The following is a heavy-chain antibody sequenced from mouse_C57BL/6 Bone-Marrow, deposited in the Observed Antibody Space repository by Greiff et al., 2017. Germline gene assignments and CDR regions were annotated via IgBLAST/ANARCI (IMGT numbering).Heavy chain of an antibody. CDR2: ISYDGSN. Sequence: EVKVEESGPGLVKPSQSLSLTCSVTGYSITSGYYWNWIRQFPGNKLEWMGYISYDGSNNYNPSLKNRISITRDTSKNQFFLKLNSVTTEDTATYYCARESYYYGSSPYYFDYWGQGTTLTVSS. D-gene: IGHD1-1*01. CDR1: GYSITSGYY. J-gene: IGHJ2*01. V-gene: IGHV3-6*01. CDR3: ARESYYYGSSPYYFDY.